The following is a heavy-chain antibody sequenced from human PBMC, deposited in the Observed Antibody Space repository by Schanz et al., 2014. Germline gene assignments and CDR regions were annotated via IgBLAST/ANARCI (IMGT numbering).Heavy chain of an antibody. CDR1: GDPINSGGHY. D-gene: IGHD1-26*01. J-gene: IGHJ4*02. CDR3: TRDGYSRNFPDY. CDR2: INYSGNT. V-gene: IGHV4-31*03. Sequence: QVQLLESGPGLVKPSQTLSLTCTVSGDPINSGGHYWTWIRQHPGKGLEWVGYINYSGNTYYTPSLKRRLTISVDLSNNHFSLRLTSVTAADTAVYYCTRDGYSRNFPDYWGQGTLVTVSS.